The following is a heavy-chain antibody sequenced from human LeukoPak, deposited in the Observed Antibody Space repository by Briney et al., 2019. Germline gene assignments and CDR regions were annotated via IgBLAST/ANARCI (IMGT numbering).Heavy chain of an antibody. CDR3: AKGGIVGATIPYYFDY. J-gene: IGHJ4*02. Sequence: GGSLRLSCAASGFTFSSYALSWVRQAPGKGLEWVSAINDNGGTTFYADSVKGRFTITRDNSKNTLYVQMNSLRAEDTAVYYCAKGGIVGATIPYYFDYWGQGTLVTVSS. V-gene: IGHV3-23*01. CDR2: INDNGGTT. D-gene: IGHD1-26*01. CDR1: GFTFSSYA.